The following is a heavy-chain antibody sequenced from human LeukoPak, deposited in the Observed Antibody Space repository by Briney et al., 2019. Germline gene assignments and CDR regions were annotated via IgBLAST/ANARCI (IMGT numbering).Heavy chain of an antibody. V-gene: IGHV3-21*01. D-gene: IGHD5-24*01. Sequence: PGGSLRLSCAASGFTFSSYAMSWVRQAPGKGLEWVSSISSSSSYIYYADSVKGRFTISRDNAKNSLYLQMNSLRAEDTAVYCCARKPRDGYIPIGNAFDIWGQGTMVTVSS. CDR1: GFTFSSYA. CDR2: ISSSSSYI. CDR3: ARKPRDGYIPIGNAFDI. J-gene: IGHJ3*02.